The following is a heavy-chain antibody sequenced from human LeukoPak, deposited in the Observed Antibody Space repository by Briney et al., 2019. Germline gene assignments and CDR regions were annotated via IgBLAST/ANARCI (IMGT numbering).Heavy chain of an antibody. V-gene: IGHV1-8*03. CDR2: VNPNSGNT. CDR3: ARGRGYYYYYYMDV. J-gene: IGHJ6*03. CDR1: GYTFTSYD. D-gene: IGHD3-10*01. Sequence: ASVKVSCKASGYTFTSYDINWVRQATGQGLEWMGWVNPNSGNTGYAQKFQGRVTITRNTSISTAYMELSSLRSEDTAVYYCARGRGYYYYYYMDVWGKGTTVTVSS.